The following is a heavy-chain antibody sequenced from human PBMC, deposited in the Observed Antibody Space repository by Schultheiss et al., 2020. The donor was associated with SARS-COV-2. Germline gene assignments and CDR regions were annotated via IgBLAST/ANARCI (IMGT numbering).Heavy chain of an antibody. CDR3: AKDLYWHIVVVTNMDV. D-gene: IGHD2-21*02. CDR2: VSGSGGST. CDR1: GFTFSRNA. Sequence: GESLKISCAASGFTFSRNAVNWVRQAPGKGLEWVSSVSGSGGSTYYADSVKGRFTISRDNSKNTLYLQMNSLRAEDTAVYYCAKDLYWHIVVVTNMDVWGQGTTVTVSS. V-gene: IGHV3-23*01. J-gene: IGHJ6*02.